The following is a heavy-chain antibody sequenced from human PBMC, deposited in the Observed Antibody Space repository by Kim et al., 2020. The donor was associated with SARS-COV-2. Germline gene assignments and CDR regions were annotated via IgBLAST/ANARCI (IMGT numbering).Heavy chain of an antibody. CDR3: AKDLRDGTTDYYYYGMDV. Sequence: GGSLRLSCAASGFTFSSYGMHWVRQAPGKGLEWVAVISYDGSNKYYADSVKGRFTISRDNSKNTLYLQMNSLRAEDTAVYYCAKDLRDGTTDYYYYGMDVWGQGTTVTVSS. CDR2: ISYDGSNK. CDR1: GFTFSSYG. V-gene: IGHV3-30*18. D-gene: IGHD1-7*01. J-gene: IGHJ6*02.